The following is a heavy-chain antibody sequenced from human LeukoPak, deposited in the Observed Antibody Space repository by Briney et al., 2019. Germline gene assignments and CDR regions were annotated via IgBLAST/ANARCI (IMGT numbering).Heavy chain of an antibody. V-gene: IGHV3-7*01. CDR3: TRDRAYGALDY. J-gene: IGHJ4*02. Sequence: GGSLRLSCAASGFTFSTSWMTRVRQAPGKGLEWVANINGDGSLNGHVASVKGRFTISRDNAKNSVYLQMTSLRDEDTAVYYCTRDRAYGALDYWGQGTLVTVSS. D-gene: IGHD4/OR15-4a*01. CDR2: INGDGSLN. CDR1: GFTFSTSW.